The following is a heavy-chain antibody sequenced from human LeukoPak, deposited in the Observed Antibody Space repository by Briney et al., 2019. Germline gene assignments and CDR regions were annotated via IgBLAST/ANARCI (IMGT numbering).Heavy chain of an antibody. V-gene: IGHV3-49*04. Sequence: GSLRLSCTTFGFNFGYFGMSWVRQAPGKGVGWGGFIRSKAYGGTTENAASVKGRFTISRDDSKSIAYLQMNSLKTEDTAVYYCTGSFGELTFFDYWGLGTLVTVSS. CDR1: GFNFGYFG. D-gene: IGHD3-10*01. CDR3: TGSFGELTFFDY. CDR2: IRSKAYGGTT. J-gene: IGHJ4*02.